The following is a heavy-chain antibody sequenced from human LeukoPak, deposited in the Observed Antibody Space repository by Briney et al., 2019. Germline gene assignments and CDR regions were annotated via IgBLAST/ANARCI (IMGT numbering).Heavy chain of an antibody. Sequence: ASVKVSCKASGGTFSSYDIRWVRQAPGQGLEWMGGIIPVFDTANYAQKFQGRVTITADESTNTAYMELSSLRFEDTAVYYCASQSHISMIRGVINFDYWGQGTLVTVSS. CDR1: GGTFSSYD. J-gene: IGHJ4*02. D-gene: IGHD3-10*01. CDR2: IIPVFDTA. CDR3: ASQSHISMIRGVINFDY. V-gene: IGHV1-69*13.